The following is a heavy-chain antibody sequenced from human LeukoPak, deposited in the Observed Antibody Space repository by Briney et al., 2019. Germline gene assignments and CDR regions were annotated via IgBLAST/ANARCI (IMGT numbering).Heavy chain of an antibody. Sequence: GGSLRLSCAASGFTFSDYYMSWIRQAPGKGLEWVSYISSSGSTIYYADSVKGRFTISRDNAKNSLYLQMNSLRAEDTAVYYCARGPWAAAHNWFDPWGQGTLVTVSS. CDR1: GFTFSDYY. CDR3: ARGPWAAAHNWFDP. CDR2: ISSSGSTI. J-gene: IGHJ5*02. V-gene: IGHV3-11*01. D-gene: IGHD6-13*01.